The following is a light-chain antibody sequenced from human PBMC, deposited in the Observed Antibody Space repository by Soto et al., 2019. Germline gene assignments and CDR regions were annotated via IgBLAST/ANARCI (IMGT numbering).Light chain of an antibody. CDR2: DVS. Sequence: QSALTQPASVSGSPGQSITISCTGTSSDVGGYNYVSWYQQQPGKAPKLMIYDVSNRPSGVSNRFSGSKSGNTASLTISGLQAEDEADYYCSSYTSSSTVLFGGGTQLTVL. CDR1: SSDVGGYNY. V-gene: IGLV2-14*01. CDR3: SSYTSSSTVL. J-gene: IGLJ2*01.